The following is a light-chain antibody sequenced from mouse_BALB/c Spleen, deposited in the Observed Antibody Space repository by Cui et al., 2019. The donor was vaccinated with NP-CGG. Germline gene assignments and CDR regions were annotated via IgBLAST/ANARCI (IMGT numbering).Light chain of an antibody. CDR1: TGAVTASYY. V-gene: IGLV1*01. CDR2: GTN. J-gene: IGLJ1*01. CDR3: ALWYSNHWV. Sequence: QAVVTQESALTTSPGETVTLTCRPNTGAVTASYYANWVQEKPDHLFTGLIGGTNNRAPGVPARFSGSLIGDKAALTITGAQTEDEAIYFCALWYSNHWVFGGGTKLTVL.